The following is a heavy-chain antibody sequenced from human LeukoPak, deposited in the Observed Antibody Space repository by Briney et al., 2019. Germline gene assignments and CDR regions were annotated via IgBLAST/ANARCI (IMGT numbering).Heavy chain of an antibody. V-gene: IGHV4-34*01. J-gene: IGHJ4*02. D-gene: IGHD3-10*01. Sequence: SSETLSLTCAVYGGSLNGYYWSWIRQSPGKGLEWIGEISHSGSTNYNPSLKSRLTISVDTSKNQFSLKLSSVTAADTAVYYCARTWYGSGSYYPFDYWGQGTLVTVSS. CDR1: GGSLNGYY. CDR3: ARTWYGSGSYYPFDY. CDR2: ISHSGST.